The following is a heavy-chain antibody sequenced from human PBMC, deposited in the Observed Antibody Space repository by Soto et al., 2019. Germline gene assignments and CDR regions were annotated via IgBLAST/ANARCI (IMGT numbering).Heavy chain of an antibody. CDR2: IYYSGST. J-gene: IGHJ3*02. Sequence: QLQLQESGPGLVKPSETLSLTCTVSGGSISSSSYYWGWIRQPPGKGLEWIGSIYYSGSTYYNPSLKSRVTISVDTSKNQFSLKLSSVTAADTAVYYCARQEMIGASDAFDIWGQGTMVTVSS. D-gene: IGHD3-22*01. V-gene: IGHV4-39*01. CDR1: GGSISSSSYY. CDR3: ARQEMIGASDAFDI.